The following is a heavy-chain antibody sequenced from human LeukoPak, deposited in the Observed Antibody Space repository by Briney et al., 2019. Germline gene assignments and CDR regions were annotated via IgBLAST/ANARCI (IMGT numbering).Heavy chain of an antibody. J-gene: IGHJ5*02. V-gene: IGHV1-46*01. Sequence: ASVKVSCKASGYTFTSYYMHWVRQAPGQGLEWMGIINPSGGSTSYAQKFQGRVTMTRDMSTSTVYMELSSLRSEDTAVYYCAREAGDTAMVNTHNWFDPWGQGTLVTVSS. CDR3: AREAGDTAMVNTHNWFDP. D-gene: IGHD5-18*01. CDR2: INPSGGST. CDR1: GYTFTSYY.